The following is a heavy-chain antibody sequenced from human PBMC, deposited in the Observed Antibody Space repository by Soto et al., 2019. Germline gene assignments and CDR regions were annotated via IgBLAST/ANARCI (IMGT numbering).Heavy chain of an antibody. Sequence: ASVKVSCKASGDTFTKYHIHWVRQAPGQGLEWMGTIDPSGSSTSCAQNLQGRVTMTGDTSAGIVYMELSSLRSEDTAVYYCARLKVTSGLSYWGQGTLVTVSS. D-gene: IGHD6-19*01. CDR3: ARLKVTSGLSY. J-gene: IGHJ4*02. CDR1: GDTFTKYH. CDR2: IDPSGSST. V-gene: IGHV1-46*01.